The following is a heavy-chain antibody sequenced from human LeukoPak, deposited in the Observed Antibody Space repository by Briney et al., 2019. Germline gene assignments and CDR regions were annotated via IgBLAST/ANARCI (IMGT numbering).Heavy chain of an antibody. Sequence: SVKVSCKASGGTFSSYAISWVRQAPGQGLEWMGGIIPIFGTANYAQKFQGRVTITTDEATSTGYMVLRSLRSEDSAVYYCATGPYDYVWGSYRKASGYYYYMDVWGKGTTVTVSS. CDR1: GGTFSSYA. J-gene: IGHJ6*03. CDR2: IIPIFGTA. CDR3: ATGPYDYVWGSYRKASGYYYYMDV. V-gene: IGHV1-69*05. D-gene: IGHD3-16*02.